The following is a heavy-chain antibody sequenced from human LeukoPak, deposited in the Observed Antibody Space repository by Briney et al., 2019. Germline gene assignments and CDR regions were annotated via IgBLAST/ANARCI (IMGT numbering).Heavy chain of an antibody. CDR1: GFTFSSYE. CDR3: ASVVSGTSGWPYYYYYYGMDV. Sequence: PGGSLRLSCAASGFTFSSYEMHWVRQAPGKGLEWVSYISSNGSTRNYADSVKGRFTISRDNAKNSLYLQMNSLRAEDTAVYYCASVVSGTSGWPYYYYYYGMDVWGKGTTVTVSS. J-gene: IGHJ6*04. D-gene: IGHD6-19*01. CDR2: ISSNGSTR. V-gene: IGHV3-48*03.